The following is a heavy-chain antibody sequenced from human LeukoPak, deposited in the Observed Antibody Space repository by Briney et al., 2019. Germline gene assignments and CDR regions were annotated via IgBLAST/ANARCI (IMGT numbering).Heavy chain of an antibody. CDR1: GYTCTGYY. J-gene: IGHJ4*02. D-gene: IGHD2-2*01. V-gene: IGHV1-2*02. Sequence: ASVKVSCKASGYTCTGYYMHWVRQAPGHGLEWMGWINPNSGGTNYAQKFQGRVTMTRDTSISTAYMELSRLRSDDTAVYYCASSIVYCSSTSCYFNWGQGTLVTVSS. CDR2: INPNSGGT. CDR3: ASSIVYCSSTSCYFN.